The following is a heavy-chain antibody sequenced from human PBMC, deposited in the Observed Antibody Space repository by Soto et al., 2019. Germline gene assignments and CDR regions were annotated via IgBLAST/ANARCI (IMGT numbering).Heavy chain of an antibody. CDR3: ARDIVFGGTYGMDV. CDR1: GGTFSRYA. J-gene: IGHJ6*02. Sequence: QVQLVQSGAEVKKPGSSVKVSCKASGGTFSRYAISWVRQAPGQGLEWMGGIIAIFGTANYAQKFQGRVTITADEPTSTAYMELSSLTSEDTAVYYCARDIVFGGTYGMDVWGQGTTVTVSS. CDR2: IIAIFGTA. D-gene: IGHD3-16*01. V-gene: IGHV1-69*12.